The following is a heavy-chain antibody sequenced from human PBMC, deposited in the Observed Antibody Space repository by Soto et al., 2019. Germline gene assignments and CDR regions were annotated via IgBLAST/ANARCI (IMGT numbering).Heavy chain of an antibody. V-gene: IGHV4-39*01. CDR2: IYYSGST. D-gene: IGHD3-3*01. CDR3: ARLDYDFWSRYYVDY. CDR1: GGSISSSSYY. J-gene: IGHJ4*02. Sequence: SETLSLTCTVSGGSISSSSYYWGWIRQPPGKGLEWIGSIYYSGSTYYNPSLKSRGTISVDTSKNQFSLKLSSVTAADTAVYYCARLDYDFWSRYYVDYRGQRPLVTVSS.